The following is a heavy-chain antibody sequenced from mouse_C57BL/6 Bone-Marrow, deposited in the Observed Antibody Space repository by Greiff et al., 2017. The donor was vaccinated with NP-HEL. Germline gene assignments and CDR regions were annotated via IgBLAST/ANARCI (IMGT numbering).Heavy chain of an antibody. CDR1: GYTFTSYG. CDR3: ARRGLSGGFAY. J-gene: IGHJ3*01. Sequence: QVQLQQSGAELARPGASVKLSCKASGYTFTSYGISWVKQRTGQGLEWIGEIYPRSGNTYYNEKFKGKATLSADKSSSTAYMELRSLTSEDSAVYFCARRGLSGGFAYWGQGTLVTVSA. V-gene: IGHV1-81*01. D-gene: IGHD4-1*01. CDR2: IYPRSGNT.